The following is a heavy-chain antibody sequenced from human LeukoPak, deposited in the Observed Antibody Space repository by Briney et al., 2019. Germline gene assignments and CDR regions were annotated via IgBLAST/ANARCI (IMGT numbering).Heavy chain of an antibody. Sequence: PGGSLRLSCAASGFTFSTYDMNWVRQAPGKGLEWASYISSSSRTIYYADSVKGRFTISRDNAKNSLYLQMNSLRDEDTAVYYCARDGYDYGDYFDYWGQGTLVTVSS. D-gene: IGHD4-17*01. J-gene: IGHJ4*02. V-gene: IGHV3-48*02. CDR2: ISSSSRTI. CDR1: GFTFSTYD. CDR3: ARDGYDYGDYFDY.